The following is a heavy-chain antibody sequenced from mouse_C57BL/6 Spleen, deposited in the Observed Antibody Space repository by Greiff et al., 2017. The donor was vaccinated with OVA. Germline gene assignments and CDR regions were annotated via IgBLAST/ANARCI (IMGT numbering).Heavy chain of an antibody. Sequence: QVQLQQPGAELVKPGASVKLSCKASGYTFTSYWMQWVKQRPGQGLEWIGEIDPSDSYTNYNQKFKGKATLTVDTSSSTAYMELSSLTSEDAAVYYCGRYGCYVAYWGKGTLVTVSA. CDR1: GYTFTSYW. V-gene: IGHV1-50*01. CDR2: IDPSDSYT. D-gene: IGHD1-1*02. CDR3: GRYGCYVAY. J-gene: IGHJ3*01.